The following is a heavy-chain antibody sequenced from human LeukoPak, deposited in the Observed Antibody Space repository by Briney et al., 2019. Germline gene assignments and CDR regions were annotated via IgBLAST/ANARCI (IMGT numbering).Heavy chain of an antibody. CDR1: GFTFSDYY. CDR3: ARSNRGVIQLPDY. CDR2: ISSTSSYT. D-gene: IGHD5-18*01. V-gene: IGHV3-11*03. J-gene: IGHJ4*02. Sequence: GGSLRLSCAASGFTFSDYYMSWIRQAPGQGLEWVSYISSTSSYTNYADSVKGRFTISRDNAKNSLYLQMNSLRAEDTAVYYCARSNRGVIQLPDYWGQGTLVTVSS.